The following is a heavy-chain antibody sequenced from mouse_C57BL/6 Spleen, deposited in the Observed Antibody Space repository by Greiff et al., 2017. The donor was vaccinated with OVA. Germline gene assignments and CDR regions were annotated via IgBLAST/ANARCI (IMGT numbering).Heavy chain of an antibody. D-gene: IGHD2-12*01. CDR2: ISYDGSN. V-gene: IGHV3-6*01. CDR3: ARGRGYYTRFDY. CDR1: GYSITSGYY. J-gene: IGHJ2*01. Sequence: EVQLQQSGPGLVKPSQSLSLTCSVPGYSITSGYYWNWIRQFPRNKLEWMGYISYDGSNNYNPSLKNRISITRDTSKNQFFLKLNSVTTEDTATYYGARGRGYYTRFDYWGQGTTLTVSS.